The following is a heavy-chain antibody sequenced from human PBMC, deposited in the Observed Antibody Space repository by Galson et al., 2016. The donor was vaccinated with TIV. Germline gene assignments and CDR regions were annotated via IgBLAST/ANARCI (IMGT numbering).Heavy chain of an antibody. CDR1: GDSLTDLV. CDR3: ATVAWFPGLSLDN. J-gene: IGHJ4*02. CDR2: FDPEVQKT. V-gene: IGHV1-24*01. Sequence: SVKVSCKVSGDSLTDLVIHWVRQAPGKGLEWVGGFDPEVQKTIYAQNFQGRVTLTADTSIDTAYMELGSLSFEDTAVYFCATVAWFPGLSLDNWGQGTLVTFSS. D-gene: IGHD3-22*01.